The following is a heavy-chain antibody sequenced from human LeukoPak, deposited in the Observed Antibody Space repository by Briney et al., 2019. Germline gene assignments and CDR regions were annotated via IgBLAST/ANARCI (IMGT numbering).Heavy chain of an antibody. D-gene: IGHD4-11*01. CDR3: ARETLYSDYEGNYIDY. J-gene: IGHJ4*02. Sequence: TGASLRLSCAASGFTFTNYEMIWVRQAPGKGLEWISYISSSGSTIYYADSVKGRFTMSRDNAKNSVHLQMNSLRAEDTAVYYCARETLYSDYEGNYIDYWGQGTLVTVSS. CDR1: GFTFTNYE. V-gene: IGHV3-48*03. CDR2: ISSSGSTI.